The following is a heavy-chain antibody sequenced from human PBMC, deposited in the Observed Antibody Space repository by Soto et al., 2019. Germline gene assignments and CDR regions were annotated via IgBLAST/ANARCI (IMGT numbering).Heavy chain of an antibody. CDR1: GFTFSSYR. J-gene: IGHJ4*02. CDR2: ISSSSSYI. Sequence: GGSLRLSCAASGFTFSSYRMTWVRQAPGKGLEWFSSISSSSSYIYYADSVKGRFPISXDXXXXSXEXQXXXLRAXDTAVXYCAREHFDWLGSFDYWAQGTLVTVSS. CDR3: AREHFDWLGSFDY. D-gene: IGHD3-9*01. V-gene: IGHV3-21*01.